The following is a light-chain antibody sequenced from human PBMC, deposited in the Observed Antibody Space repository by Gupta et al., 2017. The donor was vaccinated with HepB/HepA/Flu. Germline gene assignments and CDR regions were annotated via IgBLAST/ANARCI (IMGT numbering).Light chain of an antibody. CDR2: SNN. J-gene: IGLJ2*01. CDR3: ASWDASLNGVL. Sequence: QSVLTQPPSASGTPGQRVTISCSGSRSNIGSNTVNWYQQFPGKAPKLLIYSNNQRPSGVPDRFSGSKSGTSVSLAISGLHSEYEADYYGASWDASLNGVLFGGGTKLTVL. V-gene: IGLV1-44*01. CDR1: RSNIGSNT.